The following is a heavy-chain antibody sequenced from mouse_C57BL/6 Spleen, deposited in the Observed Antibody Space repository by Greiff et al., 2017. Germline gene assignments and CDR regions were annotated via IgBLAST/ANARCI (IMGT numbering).Heavy chain of an antibody. CDR2: IYIGNGYT. Sequence: EVQVVESGAELVRPGSSVKMSCKTSGYTFTSYGINWVKQRPGQGLEWIGYIYIGNGYTEYNEKFKGKATLTSDTSSSTAYMQLSSLTSEDSAIYFCARYRSGYEDAMDYWGQGTSVTVSS. D-gene: IGHD3-2*02. CDR1: GYTFTSYG. CDR3: ARYRSGYEDAMDY. J-gene: IGHJ4*01. V-gene: IGHV1-58*01.